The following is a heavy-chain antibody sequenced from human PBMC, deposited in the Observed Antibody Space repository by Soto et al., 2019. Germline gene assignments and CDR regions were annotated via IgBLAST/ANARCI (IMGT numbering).Heavy chain of an antibody. Sequence: EVQVVESGGGLVKPGGSLRLSCAASGFGFTNSWMNWVRQAPGKGLEWVGRIKSKNDGGTTDYAAPVQDRFTISRDDSKTTIYLQMNSLKTEDTAVYYCTSAGQYCTSTTCKAYWGQGTPVTVSS. CDR2: IKSKNDGGTT. CDR1: GFGFTNSW. CDR3: TSAGQYCTSTTCKAY. D-gene: IGHD2-2*01. J-gene: IGHJ4*02. V-gene: IGHV3-15*07.